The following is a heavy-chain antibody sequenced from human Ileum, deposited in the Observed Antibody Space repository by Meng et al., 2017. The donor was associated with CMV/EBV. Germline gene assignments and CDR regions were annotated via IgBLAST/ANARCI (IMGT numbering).Heavy chain of an antibody. CDR1: GFTFRSYW. J-gene: IGHJ4*02. Sequence: GGSLRLSCAASGFTFRSYWMTWVRQAPRKGLQWVANIKPDGSEKYYADSLKGRFTIFRDNAENSLYLQMNSLRVDDTAIYYCAGPGVDIEMAHWGQGTLVTVSS. CDR3: AGPGVDIEMAH. V-gene: IGHV3-7*03. CDR2: IKPDGSEK. D-gene: IGHD5-12*01.